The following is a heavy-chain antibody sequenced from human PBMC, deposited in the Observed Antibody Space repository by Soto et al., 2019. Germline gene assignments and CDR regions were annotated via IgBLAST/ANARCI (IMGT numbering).Heavy chain of an antibody. CDR2: IWYDGSNK. D-gene: IGHD3-22*01. CDR3: ARVPEEVVKFDL. J-gene: IGHJ2*01. Sequence: QVQLVESGGGVVQPGRSLRLSFAASGFSFSSYGMHWVRQAPGKGLEWVALIWYDGSNKYYADSVKGRFTISRDSSKNTLYLQMNSLRAEETAVYYCARVPEEVVKFDLWGRGTLVTVSS. CDR1: GFSFSSYG. V-gene: IGHV3-33*01.